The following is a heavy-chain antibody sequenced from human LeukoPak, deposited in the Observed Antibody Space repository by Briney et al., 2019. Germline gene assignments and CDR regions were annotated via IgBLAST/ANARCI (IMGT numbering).Heavy chain of an antibody. V-gene: IGHV3-23*01. CDR3: AKDGYSSSWYGY. CDR1: GFTFSSYG. J-gene: IGHJ4*02. Sequence: GGSLRLSCAASGFTFSSYGMSWVRQAPGKGLEWVSAISGSGGSTYYADSVKGRFTISRDNSKNTLYLQMNSLRAEDTAVYYCAKDGYSSSWYGYWGQGTLVTVSS. CDR2: ISGSGGST. D-gene: IGHD6-13*01.